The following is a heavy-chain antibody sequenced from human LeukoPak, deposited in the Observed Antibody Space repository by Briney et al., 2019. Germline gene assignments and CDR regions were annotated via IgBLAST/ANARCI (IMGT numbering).Heavy chain of an antibody. V-gene: IGHV1-18*01. CDR2: ISAYNGIT. D-gene: IGHD2-21*01. J-gene: IGHJ5*02. CDR3: ARSRGVVVISIPGWFDP. Sequence: ASVKVSCKASGYTFTSYGISWVRQAPGQGLEWMGWISAYNGITSYAQKLQGRVTMTTDTSTSTAYMELRSLRSDDTAVYYCARSRGVVVISIPGWFDPWGQGTLVTVSS. CDR1: GYTFTSYG.